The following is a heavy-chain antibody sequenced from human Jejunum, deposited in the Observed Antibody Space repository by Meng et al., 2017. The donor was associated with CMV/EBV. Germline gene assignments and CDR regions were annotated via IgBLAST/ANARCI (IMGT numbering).Heavy chain of an antibody. CDR2: ISSSSNYI. Sequence: SCVSSGFTLSSSSLNWVRQAPGKGLEWVSYISSSSNYIHYSDSVKGRFTISTDNAKNSLFLQMNSLRAEDTGVYYCARGLDSSSDYWGQGSMVTVSS. V-gene: IGHV3-21*01. CDR3: ARGLDSSSDY. CDR1: GFTLSSSS. J-gene: IGHJ4*02. D-gene: IGHD6-6*01.